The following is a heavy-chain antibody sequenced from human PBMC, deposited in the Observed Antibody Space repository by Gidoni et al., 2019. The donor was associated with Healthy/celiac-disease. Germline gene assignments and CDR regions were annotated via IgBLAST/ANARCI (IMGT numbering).Heavy chain of an antibody. V-gene: IGHV4-61*02. J-gene: IGHJ5*02. CDR3: ARDSSSWYTGSWFDP. D-gene: IGHD6-13*01. Sequence: QVQLQESGPGLVKPSQTLSLTCTVSGGSISSGSYYWRWIRQPAGKGLEWIGRIYTSGSTNYNPSLKSRVTISVDTSKNQFSLKLSSVTAADTAVYYCARDSSSWYTGSWFDPWGQGTLVTVSS. CDR2: IYTSGST. CDR1: GGSISSGSYY.